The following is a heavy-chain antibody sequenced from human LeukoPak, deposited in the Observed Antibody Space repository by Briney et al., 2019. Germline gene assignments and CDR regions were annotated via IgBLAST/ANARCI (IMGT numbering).Heavy chain of an antibody. CDR1: GFTFSSYA. J-gene: IGHJ6*02. D-gene: IGHD4-17*01. CDR2: ISGSGGST. V-gene: IGHV3-23*01. Sequence: PGGSLRLSCAASGFTFSSYAMSWVRQAPGKGLEWVSAISGSGGSTYYADSVKGRFTISRDNSKNTLYLQMNSLRAEDTAVYYRAKDASGGDYVDYYYYYGMDVWGQGTTVTVSS. CDR3: AKDASGGDYVDYYYYYGMDV.